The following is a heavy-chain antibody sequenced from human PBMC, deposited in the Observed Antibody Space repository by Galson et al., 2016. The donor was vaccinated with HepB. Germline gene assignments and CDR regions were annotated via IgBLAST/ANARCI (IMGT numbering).Heavy chain of an antibody. V-gene: IGHV3-30-3*01. CDR3: ARGSSAVDATEVGLDY. CDR2: ISYDGDNE. Sequence: SLRLSCAGSGFTFSSYAVHWVRQPPGKGLEWVAAISYDGDNEYYADSLKGRYTISRDNSRNTVYLHMSSLRRDDTAVYCCARGSSAVDATEVGLDYWGQGTLVIVSS. J-gene: IGHJ4*02. CDR1: GFTFSSYA. D-gene: IGHD6-19*01.